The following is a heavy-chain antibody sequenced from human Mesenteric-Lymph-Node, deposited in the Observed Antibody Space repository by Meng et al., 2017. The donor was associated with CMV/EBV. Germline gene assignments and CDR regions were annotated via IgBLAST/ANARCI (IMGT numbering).Heavy chain of an antibody. D-gene: IGHD5-18*01. CDR2: ISWNSGSI. J-gene: IGHJ6*02. CDR1: GFTFDDYA. CDR3: AREGADTAMATTLDYYYGMDV. Sequence: SLKISCAASGFTFDDYAMHWVRQAPGKGLEWVSGISWNSGSIGYADSVKGRFTISRDNAKNSLYLQMNSLRAEDTAVYYCAREGADTAMATTLDYYYGMDVWGQGTTVTVSS. V-gene: IGHV3-9*01.